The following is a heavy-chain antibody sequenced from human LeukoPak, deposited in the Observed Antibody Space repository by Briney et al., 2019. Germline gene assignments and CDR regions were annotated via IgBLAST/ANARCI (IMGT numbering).Heavy chain of an antibody. D-gene: IGHD6-19*01. V-gene: IGHV3-9*01. CDR3: ARAQWLAFDY. J-gene: IGHJ4*02. CDR2: ISWNSGSI. Sequence: GGSLRLSCAGSGFIFNNYAMHWVRHPPGKGLEWVSGISWNSGSIDYADSVKGRFTISRDNAKNSLYLQMNSLRAEDTAVYYCARAQWLAFDYWGQGTLVTVSS. CDR1: GFIFNNYA.